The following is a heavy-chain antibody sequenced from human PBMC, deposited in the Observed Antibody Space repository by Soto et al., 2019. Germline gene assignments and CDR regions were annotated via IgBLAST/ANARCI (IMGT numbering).Heavy chain of an antibody. D-gene: IGHD2-2*01. CDR3: AKDMWPPAAMENYYYYYGMDV. CDR2: ISYDGSNK. CDR1: GFTFSSYG. J-gene: IGHJ6*02. Sequence: GGSLRLSCAASGFTFSSYGMHWVRPAPGKGLEWVAVISYDGSNKYYADSVKGRFTISRDNSKNTLYLQMNSLRAEDTAVYYCAKDMWPPAAMENYYYYYGMDVWGQGTTVTVSS. V-gene: IGHV3-30*18.